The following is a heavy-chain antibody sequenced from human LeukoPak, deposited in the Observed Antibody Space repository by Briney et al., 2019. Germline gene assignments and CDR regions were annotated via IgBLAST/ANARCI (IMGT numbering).Heavy chain of an antibody. J-gene: IGHJ4*02. Sequence: GGSLRLSCAASGFIFSSDAMNWVRLAPGKGLEWVSVIYSGGSTYYADSVKGRFTISRDNSKNTLYLQMNSLRAEDTAVYYCAAGYQSIAAAAFYWGQGTLVTVSS. CDR3: AAGYQSIAAAAFY. V-gene: IGHV3-53*01. CDR1: GFIFSSDA. D-gene: IGHD6-13*01. CDR2: IYSGGST.